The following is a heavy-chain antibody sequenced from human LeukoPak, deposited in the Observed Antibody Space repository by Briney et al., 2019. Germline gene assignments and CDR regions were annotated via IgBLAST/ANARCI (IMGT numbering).Heavy chain of an antibody. V-gene: IGHV3-23*01. Sequence: PGGSLRLSCAASGFTFSSYAMSWVRQAPGQGLEWVSAISGSGGSTYYADSVKGRFTISRDNSKNTLYLQMNSLRDEDTAEYYCAIYEKVVVAATVFDYWVQGTIVTVSS. J-gene: IGHJ4*02. D-gene: IGHD2-15*01. CDR1: GFTFSSYA. CDR2: ISGSGGST. CDR3: AIYEKVVVAATVFDY.